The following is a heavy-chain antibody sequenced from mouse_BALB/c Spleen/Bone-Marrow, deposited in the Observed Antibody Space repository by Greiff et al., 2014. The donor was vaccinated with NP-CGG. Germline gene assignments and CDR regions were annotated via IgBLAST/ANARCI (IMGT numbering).Heavy chain of an antibody. V-gene: IGHV1S22*01. CDR2: IYPGSGST. J-gene: IGHJ2*01. CDR1: GYTFTSYW. CDR3: TPRLRY. Sequence: LKESGSELGRPGASVKLSCQASGYTFTSYWVHWVEQRPGQGLEWIGNIYPGSGSTNYDEKFKSKATLTVDTSSGTAYMQLSSLTSEDSAVYYCTPRLRYWGQGTTLTVSS. D-gene: IGHD1-2*01.